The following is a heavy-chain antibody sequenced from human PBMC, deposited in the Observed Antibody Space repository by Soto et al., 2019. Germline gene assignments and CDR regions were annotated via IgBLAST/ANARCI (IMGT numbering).Heavy chain of an antibody. CDR2: IRSKANSYAT. CDR3: TRRPPDYKYSSSLVAGDAFDI. V-gene: IGHV3-73*01. J-gene: IGHJ3*02. Sequence: EVQLVESGGGLVQPGGSLKLSCAASGFTFSGSAMHWVRQASGKGLEWVGRIRSKANSYATAYAASVKGRFTISRDDSKNTAYLQMNSLKTDETAVYYCTRRPPDYKYSSSLVAGDAFDIWGQGTMVTVSS. CDR1: GFTFSGSA. D-gene: IGHD6-6*01.